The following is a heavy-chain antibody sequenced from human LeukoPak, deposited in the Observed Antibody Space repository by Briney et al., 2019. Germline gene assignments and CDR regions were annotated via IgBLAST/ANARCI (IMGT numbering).Heavy chain of an antibody. V-gene: IGHV3-11*04. CDR3: ARVYYNSLGYAFDV. J-gene: IGHJ3*01. Sequence: PGGSLRLSCAASGFIFTDYYKSWIRQAPGKGLEMVSYNIGSRSTTYYAYSVKGGFTTSRDNVKNSLFLQMDILRAEDTALYFCARVYYNSLGYAFDVWGQGTMVSVTS. CDR1: GFIFTDYY. CDR2: NIGSRSTT. D-gene: IGHD3-22*01.